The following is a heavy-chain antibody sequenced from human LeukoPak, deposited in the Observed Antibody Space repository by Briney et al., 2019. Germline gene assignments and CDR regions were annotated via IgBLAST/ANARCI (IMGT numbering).Heavy chain of an antibody. CDR2: IRKKTNSYTT. V-gene: IGHV3-72*01. D-gene: IGHD6-13*01. Sequence: GGSLRLSCAASGFTFSDFIMDWVRQAQGKGLEWVGRIRKKTNSYTTEYAASVKGRFTISRDDSKNSMYLQMNSLKTDDTAVYYCSRDGSGSNWSGFDIWGQGTMVTVS. CDR3: SRDGSGSNWSGFDI. CDR1: GFTFSDFI. J-gene: IGHJ3*02.